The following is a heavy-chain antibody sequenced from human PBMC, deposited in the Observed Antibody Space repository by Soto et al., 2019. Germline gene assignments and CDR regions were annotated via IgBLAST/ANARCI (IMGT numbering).Heavy chain of an antibody. CDR1: GFAFSTYY. D-gene: IGHD2-15*01. J-gene: IGHJ4*02. CDR2: ISGYNGNT. V-gene: IGHV1-3*01. Sequence: QVQLVQSGAEVKKTGASVKLSCQASGFAFSTYYFHWVRQAPGQGLEWMGWISGYNGNTKYAEIFQDRLTITSAAAASTVYMEPYGLRSEDTAVYFCARDPFLQFYSIDFWGQGTLVTVSA. CDR3: ARDPFLQFYSIDF.